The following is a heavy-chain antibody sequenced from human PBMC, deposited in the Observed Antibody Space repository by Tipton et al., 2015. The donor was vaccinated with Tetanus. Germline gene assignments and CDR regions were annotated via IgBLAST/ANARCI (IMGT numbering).Heavy chain of an antibody. D-gene: IGHD2-2*01. J-gene: IGHJ5*02. Sequence: TLSLTCAVHGGFFSDYFWSWIRQSPGKGLEWIGEINYTGSTKYNPSLKSRVTMSVDTSKKQISLQLKSVTAAGTAVYYCAASVVRWFDPWGQGARVTVSS. CDR1: GGFFSDYF. V-gene: IGHV4-34*01. CDR3: AASVVRWFDP. CDR2: INYTGST.